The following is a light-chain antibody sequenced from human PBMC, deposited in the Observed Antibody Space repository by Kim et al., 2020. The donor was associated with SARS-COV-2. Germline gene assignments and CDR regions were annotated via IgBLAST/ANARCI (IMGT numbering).Light chain of an antibody. CDR2: DAS. J-gene: IGKJ1*01. CDR1: QSISSW. V-gene: IGKV1-5*01. CDR3: QQYNSYSWT. Sequence: ASVGDRVTSTCRASQSISSWLAWYQQKPGKAPKLLIYDASSLESGVPSRFSGSGSGTEFTLTISSLQPDDFATYYCQQYNSYSWTFGQGTKVDIK.